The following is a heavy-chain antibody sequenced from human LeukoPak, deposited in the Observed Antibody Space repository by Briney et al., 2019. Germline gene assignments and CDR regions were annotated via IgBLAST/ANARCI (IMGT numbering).Heavy chain of an antibody. D-gene: IGHD2-15*01. CDR2: ISTGSNYV. J-gene: IGHJ4*02. CDR1: GFTFSTYN. CDR3: ARNYFSGGSRDFDY. V-gene: IGHV3-21*01. Sequence: PRGSLRLSCAASGFTFSTYNMNWVRQAPGKGLEWVSSISTGSNYVYYADSVKGRFSISRDNAKNSLYLQMNSLRAEDTAVYYCARNYFSGGSRDFDYWGQGTLVTVSS.